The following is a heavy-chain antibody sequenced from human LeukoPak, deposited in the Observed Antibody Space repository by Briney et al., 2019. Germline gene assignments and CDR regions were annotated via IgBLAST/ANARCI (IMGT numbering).Heavy chain of an antibody. D-gene: IGHD3-22*01. CDR3: ARQYYDSSLNWFDP. CDR2: IYYSGST. CDR1: GGSISSYY. V-gene: IGHV4-59*08. Sequence: SETLSLTCTVSGGSISSYYWSWIRQPPGKGLERIGYIYYSGSTNYNPSLKSRVTISVDTSKNQFSLKLSSVTAADTAVYYCARQYYDSSLNWFDPWGQGTLVTVSS. J-gene: IGHJ5*02.